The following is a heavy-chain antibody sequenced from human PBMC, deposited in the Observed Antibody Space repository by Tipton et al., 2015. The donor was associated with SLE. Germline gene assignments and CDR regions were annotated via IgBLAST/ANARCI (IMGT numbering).Heavy chain of an antibody. Sequence: TLSLTCIVSGGSISSGDYYWSWIRQPPGKGLEWIGYIYYSGSTNYNPSLKSRVTISIDTSKNQFSLKLSSVTAADTAVYYCARALQNYFDYWGQGTLVTVSS. J-gene: IGHJ4*02. CDR1: GGSISSGDYY. CDR2: IYYSGST. V-gene: IGHV4-61*08. CDR3: ARALQNYFDY.